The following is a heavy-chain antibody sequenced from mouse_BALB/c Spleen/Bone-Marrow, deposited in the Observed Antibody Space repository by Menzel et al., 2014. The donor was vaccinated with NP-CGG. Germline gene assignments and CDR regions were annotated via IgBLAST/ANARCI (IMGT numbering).Heavy chain of an antibody. D-gene: IGHD2-3*01. Sequence: EVKLVESGGGLVQPGRSLKLSCAASGFDFSRYWMSWVRQAPGKGLQWIGEINPESNTINYTPSLKDKFIISRDNAKNTLYLQISKVRSEDTALYCCARLGYYGWFAYWGQGTLVTVSA. CDR3: ARLGYYGWFAY. V-gene: IGHV4-1*02. J-gene: IGHJ3*01. CDR1: GFDFSRYW. CDR2: INPESNTI.